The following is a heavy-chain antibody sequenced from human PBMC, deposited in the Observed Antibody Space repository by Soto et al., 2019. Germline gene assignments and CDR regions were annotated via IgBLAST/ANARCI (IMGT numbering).Heavy chain of an antibody. CDR2: ISSNGGST. V-gene: IGHV3-64*01. J-gene: IGHJ6*02. D-gene: IGHD4-17*01. CDR3: ARAGDYWGYYYGMDV. CDR1: GFTFSRYA. Sequence: EVQLVESGGGLVQPGGSLRLSCAASGFTFSRYAMHWVRQAPGKGLEYVSTISSNGGSTYYANSVKGRFTISRDNSKNTLYLQMGSLRAEDMAVYYCARAGDYWGYYYGMDVWSQGTTVTVSS.